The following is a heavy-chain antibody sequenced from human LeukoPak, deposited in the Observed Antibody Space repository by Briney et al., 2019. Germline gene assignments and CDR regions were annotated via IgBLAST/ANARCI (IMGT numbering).Heavy chain of an antibody. J-gene: IGHJ4*02. D-gene: IGHD3-22*01. CDR1: GGSISSGGYS. CDR3: ARGLYYYDSSGYYYLRHFDY. CDR2: IHHSGST. V-gene: IGHV4-30-2*01. Sequence: SQTLSLTCAVSGGSISSGGYSWSWIRQPPGKGLEWIGYIHHSGSTYYNPSLKSRVTISVDRSKNQFSLKLSSVTAADTAVYYCARGLYYYDSSGYYYLRHFDYWGQGTLVTVSS.